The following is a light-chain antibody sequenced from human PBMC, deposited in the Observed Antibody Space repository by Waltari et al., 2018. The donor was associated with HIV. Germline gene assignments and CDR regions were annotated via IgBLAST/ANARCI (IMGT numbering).Light chain of an antibody. CDR3: QQYYNTPLT. CDR2: WAS. J-gene: IGKJ4*01. Sequence: IFMTQSPDSLAVPLGVTATINCQSSQSVFYSSNNKNYLAWYQQKPGQHPKLLLYWASTRESGVPDRFSGSGSGTDFTLNISRLQAEDVAVFYCQQYYNTPLTFGGGTKVEI. CDR1: QSVFYSSNNKNY. V-gene: IGKV4-1*01.